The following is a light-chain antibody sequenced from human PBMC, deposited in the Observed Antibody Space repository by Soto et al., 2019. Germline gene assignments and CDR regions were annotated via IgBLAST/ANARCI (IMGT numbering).Light chain of an antibody. CDR3: QHYSSVWA. Sequence: DIQMTQSPSSLSASVGDRVTITCQASQDINNYLNWYQQKSGKAPKLPIYDASDLETGVPSRFSGSGSGTEFTLTISCLHPDDFATYYCQHYSSVWAFGQGTKVDIK. J-gene: IGKJ1*01. CDR2: DAS. V-gene: IGKV1-33*01. CDR1: QDINNY.